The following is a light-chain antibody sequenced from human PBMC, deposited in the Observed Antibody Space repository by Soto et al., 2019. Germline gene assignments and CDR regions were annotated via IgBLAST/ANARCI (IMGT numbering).Light chain of an antibody. Sequence: DIVMTQSPDSLAVSLGERATINCKSSQSVLYSSNNKNYLAWYQQKPGQPPELLIYWASTRESGVPDRFSGSGSGTDFTLTSSSLQAEDVAVYSCQQYHTTPWTFGQGTKVEIK. CDR3: QQYHTTPWT. CDR1: QSVLYSSNNKNY. J-gene: IGKJ1*01. CDR2: WAS. V-gene: IGKV4-1*01.